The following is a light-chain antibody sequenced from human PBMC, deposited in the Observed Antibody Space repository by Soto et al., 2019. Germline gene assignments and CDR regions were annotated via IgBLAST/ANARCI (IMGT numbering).Light chain of an antibody. CDR1: RSNIGGNA. CDR3: AVWDDNLKGL. V-gene: IGLV1-44*01. Sequence: QSVLTQPPSMSGTPGQRVTISCSGSRSNIGGNAVTWYQQVPGTAPKLLIYANDQRPSGVSDRFSGSKSATSASLAISGLQSEDGAVYYCAVWDDNLKGLFGGGTQLTVL. CDR2: AND. J-gene: IGLJ2*01.